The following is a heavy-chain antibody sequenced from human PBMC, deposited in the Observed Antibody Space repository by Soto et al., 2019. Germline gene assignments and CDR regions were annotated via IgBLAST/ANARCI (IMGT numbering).Heavy chain of an antibody. Sequence: EVQLLESGGGLVQPGGSLRLSCAASGFTFSSYAMSWVRQAPGKGLEWVSAISGSGGSTYYADSVKGRFTISRDNSKNTLDLQMNSLRAEDTAVYYCAKRVLRIPDYWYFDLWGRGTLVTVSS. D-gene: IGHD4-17*01. CDR3: AKRVLRIPDYWYFDL. CDR2: ISGSGGST. CDR1: GFTFSSYA. J-gene: IGHJ2*01. V-gene: IGHV3-23*01.